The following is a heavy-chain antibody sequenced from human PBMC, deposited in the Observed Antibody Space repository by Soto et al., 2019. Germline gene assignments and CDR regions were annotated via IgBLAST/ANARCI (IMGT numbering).Heavy chain of an antibody. CDR2: IYWNDDK. Sequence: SGPTLVNPTQTLTLTCSFSGFSLSTTGLGVGWIRQPPGKALEWLALIYWNDDKRYSPSLKSRLTITKDTSKNQVVLTMTNMDPVDTATYYCAHRPGTGTKRNWFDPWGKGTLVTVSS. CDR1: GFSLSTTGLG. V-gene: IGHV2-5*01. CDR3: AHRPGTGTKRNWFDP. J-gene: IGHJ5*02. D-gene: IGHD1-7*01.